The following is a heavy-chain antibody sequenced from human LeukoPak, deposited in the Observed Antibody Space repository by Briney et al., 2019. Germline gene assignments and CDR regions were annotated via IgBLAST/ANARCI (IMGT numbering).Heavy chain of an antibody. D-gene: IGHD6-19*01. V-gene: IGHV4-34*01. Sequence: SETLSLTCAVYGGSFSGYYWSWIRQPPGKGLEWIGEINHSGSTNYNPSLKSRVTISVDTSKNQFSLKLSSVTAADTAVYYCARDLFVGSGWSGGGRNWFDPWGQGTLVTVSS. J-gene: IGHJ5*02. CDR2: INHSGST. CDR3: ARDLFVGSGWSGGGRNWFDP. CDR1: GGSFSGYY.